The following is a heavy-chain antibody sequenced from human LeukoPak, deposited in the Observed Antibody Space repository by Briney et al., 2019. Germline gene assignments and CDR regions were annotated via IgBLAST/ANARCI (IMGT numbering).Heavy chain of an antibody. V-gene: IGHV3-74*01. J-gene: IGHJ6*04. CDR3: AELGITMIGGV. CDR2: INTDGSST. CDR1: GFSFSSYW. Sequence: GGSLRLSCAASGFSFSSYWMHWVRQPPGKGLVWVSRINTDGSSTGYADSVKGRFTISRDNAKNSLYLQMNSLRAEDTAVYYCAELGITMIGGVWGKGTTVTISS. D-gene: IGHD3-10*02.